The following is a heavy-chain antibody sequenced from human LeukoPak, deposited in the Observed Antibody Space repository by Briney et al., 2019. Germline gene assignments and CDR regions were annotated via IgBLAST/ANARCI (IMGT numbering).Heavy chain of an antibody. CDR3: ARDEIPNKAARD. D-gene: IGHD2/OR15-2a*01. CDR2: IYTSGST. Sequence: PSETLSLTCTVSGGSISSYYWSWIRQPAGKGLEWIGRIYTSGSTNYNPSLKSRVTMSVDTSKNQSSLKLSSVAAADTAVYYCARDEIPNKAARDWGQGTLVTVFS. V-gene: IGHV4-4*07. CDR1: GGSISSYY. J-gene: IGHJ4*02.